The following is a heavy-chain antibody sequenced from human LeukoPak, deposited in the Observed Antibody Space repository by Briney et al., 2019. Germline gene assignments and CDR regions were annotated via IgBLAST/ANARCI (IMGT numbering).Heavy chain of an antibody. Sequence: PSETLSLTCTVSGGSISSYYWSWIRQPAGKGLEWIGRIYTSGSTNYNPSLKSRVTMSVDTSKNQFSLKLSSVTAADTAVYYCARARMTTVTVMAGGDWFDPWGQGTLVTVSS. CDR3: ARARMTTVTVMAGGDWFDP. D-gene: IGHD4-11*01. V-gene: IGHV4-4*07. CDR2: IYTSGST. J-gene: IGHJ5*02. CDR1: GGSISSYY.